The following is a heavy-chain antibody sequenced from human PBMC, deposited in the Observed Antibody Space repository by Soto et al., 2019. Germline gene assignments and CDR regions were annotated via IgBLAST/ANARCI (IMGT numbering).Heavy chain of an antibody. Sequence: GESLKISCKGSGYSFTSYWIGWVRQMPGKGLEWMGIIYPGDSDTRYRPSIQGQVTISADKSISTAYLQWSSLKASDTAMYYCARGPYYDFWSGYYTPDYYYYGMDVWGQGITVTVSS. V-gene: IGHV5-51*01. CDR1: GYSFTSYW. J-gene: IGHJ6*02. CDR3: ARGPYYDFWSGYYTPDYYYYGMDV. CDR2: IYPGDSDT. D-gene: IGHD3-3*01.